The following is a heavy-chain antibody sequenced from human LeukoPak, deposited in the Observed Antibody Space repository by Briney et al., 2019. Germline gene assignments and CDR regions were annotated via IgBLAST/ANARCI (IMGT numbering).Heavy chain of an antibody. Sequence: PGGSLRLSCAASGFTFSSYAVSWVRQAPGKGLEWVSAISGSGGSTYYADSVKGRFTISRDNSKNTLYLQMNSLRAEDTAVYYCAGRAKRWLQLRGAFDIWGQGTMVTVSS. D-gene: IGHD5-24*01. CDR1: GFTFSSYA. V-gene: IGHV3-23*01. J-gene: IGHJ3*02. CDR3: AGRAKRWLQLRGAFDI. CDR2: ISGSGGST.